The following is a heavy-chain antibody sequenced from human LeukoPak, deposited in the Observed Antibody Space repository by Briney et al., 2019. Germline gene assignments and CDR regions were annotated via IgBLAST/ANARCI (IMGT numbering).Heavy chain of an antibody. V-gene: IGHV4-59*01. CDR1: GGSISSYY. D-gene: IGHD3-3*01. Sequence: SETLSHTCTVSGGSISSYYWSWIRQPPGKGLEWIGYIYYSGSTNYNPSLKSRVTISVDASKNQFSLKLSSVTAADTAVYYCARVRDYDFWSGSTWYFDLWGRGTLVTVSS. CDR2: IYYSGST. J-gene: IGHJ2*01. CDR3: ARVRDYDFWSGSTWYFDL.